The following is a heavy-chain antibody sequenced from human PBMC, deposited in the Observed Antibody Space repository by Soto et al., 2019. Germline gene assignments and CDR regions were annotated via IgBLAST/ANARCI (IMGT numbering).Heavy chain of an antibody. D-gene: IGHD6-13*01. CDR2: IYYIGST. J-gene: IGHJ4*02. CDR3: ARGGTAKFPRNY. V-gene: IGHV4-31*03. Sequence: QVQLQESGPGLVKPSQTLSLTCTVSGGSISRGGYYWSWIRQLPGKGLEWIGFIYYIGSTYYNPSLKSRATRSVDTSKNQFSLKLSSMTAAYSAEYYCARGGTAKFPRNYLGQGTQVTVSS. CDR1: GGSISRGGYY.